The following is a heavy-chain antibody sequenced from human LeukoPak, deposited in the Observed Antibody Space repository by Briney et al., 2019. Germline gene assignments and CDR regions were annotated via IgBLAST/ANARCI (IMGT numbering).Heavy chain of an antibody. V-gene: IGHV4-61*02. CDR1: GGSISSGSYY. J-gene: IGHJ3*02. CDR2: IYTSGST. Sequence: PSETLSLTCTVSGGSISSGSYYWSWIRQPAGKGLEWIGRIYTSGSTNYNPSLKSRVTISVDTSKNQFSLKLSSVTAADTAVYYCARLGYCSSTSCEDAFDIWGQGTMVTVSS. D-gene: IGHD2-2*01. CDR3: ARLGYCSSTSCEDAFDI.